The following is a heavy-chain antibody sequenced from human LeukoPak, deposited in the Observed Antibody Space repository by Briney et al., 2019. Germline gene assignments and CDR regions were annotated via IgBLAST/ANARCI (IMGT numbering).Heavy chain of an antibody. V-gene: IGHV3-30*03. CDR3: ASDLAAGGTWFDP. CDR2: ISYDGSNK. D-gene: IGHD6-13*01. Sequence: PGGSLRLSCAASGFTFSSYGMHWVRQAPGKGLEWVAVISYDGSNKYYADSVKGRFTISRDNSKNTLYLQMNSLRAEDTAVYYCASDLAAGGTWFDPWGQGTLVTVSS. J-gene: IGHJ5*02. CDR1: GFTFSSYG.